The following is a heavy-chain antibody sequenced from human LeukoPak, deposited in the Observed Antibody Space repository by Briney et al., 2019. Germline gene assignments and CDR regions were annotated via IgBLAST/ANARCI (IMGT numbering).Heavy chain of an antibody. J-gene: IGHJ4*02. D-gene: IGHD6-13*01. CDR2: ISYDGSNK. Sequence: PGGSLRLSCAASGFTFSSYAMHWVRQAPGKGLEWVAVISYDGSNKYYADSVKGRFTISRDNSKNTLYLQMNSLRAEDTAVYYCAREPLAAAGGGGYFDYWGQGTLVTVSS. CDR1: GFTFSSYA. V-gene: IGHV3-30-3*01. CDR3: AREPLAAAGGGGYFDY.